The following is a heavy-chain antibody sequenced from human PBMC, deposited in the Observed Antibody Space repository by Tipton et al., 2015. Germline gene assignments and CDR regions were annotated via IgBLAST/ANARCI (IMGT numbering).Heavy chain of an antibody. CDR2: IDWNGGST. V-gene: IGHV3-20*04. J-gene: IGHJ6*02. D-gene: IGHD3-16*01. CDR1: GFTFEDYG. CDR3: ARILWGSPYGMEV. Sequence: GSLRLSCAASGFTFEDYGMSWVRQAPGRGLEWVSGIDWNGGSTGHADSVRGRFTISRDNAKNSLYLRMNSLRAEDTALYYCARILWGSPYGMEVWGQGTTVPVSS.